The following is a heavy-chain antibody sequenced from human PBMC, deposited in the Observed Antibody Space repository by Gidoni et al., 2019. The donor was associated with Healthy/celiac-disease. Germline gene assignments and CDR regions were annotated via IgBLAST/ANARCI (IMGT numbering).Heavy chain of an antibody. Sequence: QLQLQESGPGLVKPSETLSLTCTVSGGSICSRSYYWGWIRQPPGKGLEWIGSIYYTGSTYYNPSLKSRVTISVDTSKNQFSLKLSSVTAADTAVYYCERHYTLREPYSKDWGQGTLVTVSS. CDR1: GGSICSRSYY. CDR3: ERHYTLREPYSKD. V-gene: IGHV4-39*01. J-gene: IGHJ4*02. D-gene: IGHD1-26*01. CDR2: IYYTGST.